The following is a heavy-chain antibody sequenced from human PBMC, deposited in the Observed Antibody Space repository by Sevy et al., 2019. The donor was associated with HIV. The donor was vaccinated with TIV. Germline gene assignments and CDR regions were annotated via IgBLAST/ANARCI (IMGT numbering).Heavy chain of an antibody. CDR1: GYTFTAYY. V-gene: IGHV1-2*02. CDR2: INPNSGGT. Sequence: ASVKVSCKASGYTFTAYYILWVRQAPGQGLEWMGWINPNSGGTYFAKKFQDSVTLTTDTSVNTAYMELRSLRFDDTGVYYCARMGDYYDSSGHYPLKFWGQGTLVTVSS. J-gene: IGHJ4*02. D-gene: IGHD3-22*01. CDR3: ARMGDYYDSSGHYPLKF.